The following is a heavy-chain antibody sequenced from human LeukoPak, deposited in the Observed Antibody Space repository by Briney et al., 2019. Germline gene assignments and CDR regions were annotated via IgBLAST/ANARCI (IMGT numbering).Heavy chain of an antibody. CDR1: GASINNYY. CDR2: IYTSGNT. J-gene: IGHJ6*03. D-gene: IGHD3-3*01. CDR3: ARGAVGVTIFGVDDYYYYYMDV. V-gene: IGHV4-4*07. Sequence: SETLSLTCTVPGASINNYYWSWIRQPAGKGLEWIGRIYTSGNTNYNPSLQSRVTMSVDTSKNQFSVHLNSVTAADTAVYYCARGAVGVTIFGVDDYYYYYMDVWGKGTTVTVSS.